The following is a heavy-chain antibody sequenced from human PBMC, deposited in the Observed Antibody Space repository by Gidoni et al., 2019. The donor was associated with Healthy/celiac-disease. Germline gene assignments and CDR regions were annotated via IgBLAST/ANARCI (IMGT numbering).Heavy chain of an antibody. CDR3: AHTPLYGSGSYDMDV. D-gene: IGHD3-10*01. CDR2: IYWDDDK. V-gene: IGHV2-5*02. Sequence: QITLKESGPTLVTPTQPLTLTCTFSGFSLSTRGVGVGWIRQPPGKALEWLALIYWDDDKRCSPSLRSRLTISKETSKNQVVLTMTNMDPVDTATYYCAHTPLYGSGSYDMDVWGQGTTVTVSS. J-gene: IGHJ6*02. CDR1: GFSLSTRGVG.